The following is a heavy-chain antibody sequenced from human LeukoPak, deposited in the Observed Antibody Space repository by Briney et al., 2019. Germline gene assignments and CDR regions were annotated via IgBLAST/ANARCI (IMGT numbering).Heavy chain of an antibody. CDR1: SGSISSYY. CDR3: ARGGSGSYRFFDY. D-gene: IGHD1-26*01. V-gene: IGHV4-4*07. J-gene: IGHJ4*02. Sequence: DPSETLSLTCTVSSGSISSYYWSWIRQPAGKGLEWIGRIYSGGSTNYNPSLKSRVTMSADTSKKQFSLKLSSVAAADTAVYYCARGGSGSYRFFDYWGQGALVTVSS. CDR2: IYSGGST.